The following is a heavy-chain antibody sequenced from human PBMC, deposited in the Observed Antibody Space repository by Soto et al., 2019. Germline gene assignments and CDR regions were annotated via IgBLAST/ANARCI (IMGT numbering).Heavy chain of an antibody. J-gene: IGHJ4*02. D-gene: IGHD2-2*01. CDR3: AKASCSSTSCYVDY. Sequence: GGSLRLSCAASGFTFSSYAMNWVRQAPGKGLEWVSVFSGSAGITYYADSVKARFTISRDNSKNTLYLQMNSLRAEDTAVYYCAKASCSSTSCYVDYWGQGTLVTVSS. V-gene: IGHV3-23*01. CDR1: GFTFSSYA. CDR2: FSGSAGIT.